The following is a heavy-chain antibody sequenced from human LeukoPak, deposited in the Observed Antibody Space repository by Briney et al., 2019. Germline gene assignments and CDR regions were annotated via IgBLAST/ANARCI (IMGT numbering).Heavy chain of an antibody. V-gene: IGHV1-69*13. CDR3: ARDYCSSTSCLFDY. CDR2: IIPIFGTA. CDR1: GGTFSSYA. Sequence: AASVKVSCKASGGTFSSYAISWVRQAPGQGLEWMGGIIPIFGTANYAQKFQGRVTITADESTSTAYMELSSLRSEDTAVYYCARDYCSSTSCLFDYWGQGTLVSVSS. J-gene: IGHJ4*02. D-gene: IGHD2-2*01.